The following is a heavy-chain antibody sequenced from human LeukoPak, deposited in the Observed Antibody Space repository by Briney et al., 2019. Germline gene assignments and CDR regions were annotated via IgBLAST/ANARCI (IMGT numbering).Heavy chain of an antibody. D-gene: IGHD1-26*01. V-gene: IGHV4-31*03. CDR1: GGSISSGGYY. Sequence: NSSETLSLTCTVSGGSISSGGYYWSWIRQHPGKGLEWIGYIYYSGSTYYNPSLKSRVTISVDTSKNQFSLKLSSVTAADTAVYYCVRGVGSDSPYYYYGMDVWGQGTTVTVSS. J-gene: IGHJ6*02. CDR3: VRGVGSDSPYYYYGMDV. CDR2: IYYSGST.